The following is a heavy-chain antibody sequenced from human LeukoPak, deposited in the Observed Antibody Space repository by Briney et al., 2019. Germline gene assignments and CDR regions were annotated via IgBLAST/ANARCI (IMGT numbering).Heavy chain of an antibody. CDR3: ASGYRGYNGY. V-gene: IGHV3-48*03. Sequence: GRSLRISCAASGFTISSYDMNWVCQAPGPGQELISYISTSGSAISYADSAKGRFTISRDNAKISLYMQMNSLRVEDTAVYYCASGYRGYNGYWGQGTLVTVSS. CDR2: ISTSGSAI. CDR1: GFTISSYD. J-gene: IGHJ4*02. D-gene: IGHD5-12*01.